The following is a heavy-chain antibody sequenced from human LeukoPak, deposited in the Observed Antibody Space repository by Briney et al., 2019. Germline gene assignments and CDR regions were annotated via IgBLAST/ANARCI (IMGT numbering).Heavy chain of an antibody. CDR2: INHSGST. Sequence: KPSETLSLTCAVYGGSFSGYYWSWIRQPPGKGLERIGEINHSGSTKYNPSLKSRVTISVDTSKNQFSLKLSSVTAADTAVYYCARMGGYGRWPRPGAVGYWGQGTLVTVSS. J-gene: IGHJ4*02. CDR1: GGSFSGYY. CDR3: ARMGGYGRWPRPGAVGY. D-gene: IGHD5-12*01. V-gene: IGHV4-34*01.